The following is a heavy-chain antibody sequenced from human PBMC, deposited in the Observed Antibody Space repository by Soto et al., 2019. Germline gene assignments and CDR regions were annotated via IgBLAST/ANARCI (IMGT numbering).Heavy chain of an antibody. CDR3: ARRPYYDILTGSDAFGI. Sequence: GASLKISCMGSGYKVSTWHNFTSYWIAWVRQMPGKGLEWMGIIYPGDSDATYSPSFQGQVTISADKSISTAYLQWSSLKASDTAMYYCARRPYYDILTGSDAFGIWGQGTMVTVSS. D-gene: IGHD3-9*01. V-gene: IGHV5-51*01. J-gene: IGHJ3*02. CDR2: IYPGDSDA. CDR1: GYKVSTWHNFTSYW.